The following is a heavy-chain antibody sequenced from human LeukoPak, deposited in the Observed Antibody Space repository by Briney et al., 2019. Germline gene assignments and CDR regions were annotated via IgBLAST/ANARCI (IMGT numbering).Heavy chain of an antibody. CDR1: GFSLSTSGVG. D-gene: IGHD4-23*01. Sequence: SGPTLVKPTQTLTLTCTFSGFSLSTSGVGVGWIRQPPGKALEWPVFIYWDDDKRYSPSLKSRLTITKDTSKNQVVLTMTNMDPVDTATYFCAHSPYDFGGNPGFHYFDYWGQGTLVTVSS. V-gene: IGHV2-5*02. CDR3: AHSPYDFGGNPGFHYFDY. J-gene: IGHJ4*02. CDR2: IYWDDDK.